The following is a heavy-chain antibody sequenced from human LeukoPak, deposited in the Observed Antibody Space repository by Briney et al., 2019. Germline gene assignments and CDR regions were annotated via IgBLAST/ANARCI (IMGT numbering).Heavy chain of an antibody. CDR1: GGSISSYY. CDR2: IYTSGST. J-gene: IGHJ4*02. CDR3: ARDVHYYGSGSYSDY. V-gene: IGHV4-4*07. Sequence: KTSETLSLTCTVSGGSISSYYWSWIRQPAGKGLEWIGRIYTSGSTNYNPPLKSRVTMSVDTSKNQFSLKLSSVTAADTAVYYCARDVHYYGSGSYSDYWGQGTLVTVSS. D-gene: IGHD3-10*01.